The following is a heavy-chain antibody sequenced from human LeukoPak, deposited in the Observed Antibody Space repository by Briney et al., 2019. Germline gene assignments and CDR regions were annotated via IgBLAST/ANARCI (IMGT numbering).Heavy chain of an antibody. Sequence: ASVKVSCKVSGYTLTELSMHWVRQAPGKGLEWMGGFDPEDGETIYAQKFQGRVTMTEDTSTDTAYMELSSLRSDDTAVYYCARNPVAGINYGMDVWGQGTTVTVSS. CDR2: FDPEDGET. D-gene: IGHD6-19*01. V-gene: IGHV1-24*01. J-gene: IGHJ6*02. CDR1: GYTLTELS. CDR3: ARNPVAGINYGMDV.